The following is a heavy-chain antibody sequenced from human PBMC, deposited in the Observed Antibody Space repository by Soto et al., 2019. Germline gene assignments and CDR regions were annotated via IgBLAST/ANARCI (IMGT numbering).Heavy chain of an antibody. Sequence: SETLSLTCNVSGGAIPGYYWNWIRQPPGKGLEWIGYVYFSGRTKYNPSLKSRVTILVDMSKNQFSLRLTSVTSADTAVYYCSRERGAVASTADAFDIWGQGTMVTVSS. J-gene: IGHJ3*02. CDR3: SRERGAVASTADAFDI. CDR2: VYFSGRT. D-gene: IGHD6-19*01. CDR1: GGAIPGYY. V-gene: IGHV4-59*01.